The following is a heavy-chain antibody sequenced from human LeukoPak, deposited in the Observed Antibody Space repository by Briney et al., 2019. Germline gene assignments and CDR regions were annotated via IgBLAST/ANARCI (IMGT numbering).Heavy chain of an antibody. CDR3: ARGHPRPAADN. CDR1: GGSFSGYY. V-gene: IGHV4-34*01. Sequence: SETLSLTCAVYGGSFSGYYWSWIRQPPGKGLEWIGEINHSGSTNYNPSLKSRVTISVDTSKNQFSLKLSSVTAADTAVYYCARGHPRPAADNWGQGTLVTVSS. J-gene: IGHJ4*02. D-gene: IGHD2-2*01. CDR2: INHSGST.